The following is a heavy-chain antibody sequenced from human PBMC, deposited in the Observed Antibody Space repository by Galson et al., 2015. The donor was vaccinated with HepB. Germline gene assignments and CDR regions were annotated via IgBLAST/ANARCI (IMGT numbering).Heavy chain of an antibody. CDR1: GYTFTGRY. D-gene: IGHD1-26*01. CDR2: IYPNSGDT. V-gene: IGHV1-2*02. Sequence: SVKVSCKASGYTFTGRYMHWVRQAPGQGLEWMGWIYPNSGDTSYAQKFQGRVTMTMDTSISTAYMELSSLRSDDTAVYYCAHTPWEPGNQYAFDIWGQGTMVTVSS. CDR3: AHTPWEPGNQYAFDI. J-gene: IGHJ3*02.